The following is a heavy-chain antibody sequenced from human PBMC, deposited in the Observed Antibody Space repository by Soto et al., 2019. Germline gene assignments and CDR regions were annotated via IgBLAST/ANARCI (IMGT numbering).Heavy chain of an antibody. CDR2: IIPIFGTA. Sequence: GASGKVSCKASGGTFSSYAISWLRQSPVQGLDWMGGIIPIFGTANYAQKFQGRVTITADKSTSTAYMELSSLRSEDTAVYYCARVSGGLRFLEWPRRGMDVWGQGTTVTVSS. CDR3: ARVSGGLRFLEWPRRGMDV. D-gene: IGHD3-3*01. J-gene: IGHJ6*02. CDR1: GGTFSSYA. V-gene: IGHV1-69*06.